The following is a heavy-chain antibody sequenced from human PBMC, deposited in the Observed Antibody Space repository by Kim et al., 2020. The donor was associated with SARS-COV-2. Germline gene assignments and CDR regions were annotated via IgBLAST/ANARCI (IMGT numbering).Heavy chain of an antibody. V-gene: IGHV3-33*08. CDR3: ARDISPVAGFDY. CDR2: IWYDGSNK. CDR1: GFTFSSYG. D-gene: IGHD6-19*01. J-gene: IGHJ4*02. Sequence: GGSLRLSCAASGFTFSSYGMHWVRQAPGKGLEWVAVIWYDGSNKYYADSVKGRFTISRDNSKNTLYLQMNSLRAEDTAVYYCARDISPVAGFDYWGQGTLVTVSS.